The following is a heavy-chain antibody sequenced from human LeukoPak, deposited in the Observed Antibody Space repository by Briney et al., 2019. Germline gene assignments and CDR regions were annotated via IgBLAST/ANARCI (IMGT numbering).Heavy chain of an antibody. D-gene: IGHD3-3*01. CDR1: GFPFSSFG. J-gene: IGHJ4*02. CDR2: ISYDGSNE. CDR3: VSGYYYFDY. V-gene: IGHV3-30*03. Sequence: GGPLRLSCAASGFPFSSFGMHWVRQVPGKGLEWVALISYDGSNEYYAEPVKGRFTISRDNSKNTLFLQMNSLRVEDTAVYYCVSGYYYFDYWRQGTLVTVSS.